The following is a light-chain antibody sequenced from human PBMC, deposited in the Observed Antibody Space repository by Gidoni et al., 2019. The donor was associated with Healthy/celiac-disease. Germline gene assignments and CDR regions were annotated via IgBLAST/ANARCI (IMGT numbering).Light chain of an antibody. CDR2: DAS. CDR3: QQRSNTPWT. CDR1: PSVSSY. Sequence: EIVLTQSPATLSLSPGERATLSCRASPSVSSYLAWYQQQPGQAPRRLIYDASNRATGIPARFSGSGSGTDFTLTSSSLEPEDFAVYYCQQRSNTPWTFGQGTKVEIK. V-gene: IGKV3-11*01. J-gene: IGKJ1*01.